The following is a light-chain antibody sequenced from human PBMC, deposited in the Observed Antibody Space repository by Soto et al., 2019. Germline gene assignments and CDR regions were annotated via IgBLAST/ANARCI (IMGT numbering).Light chain of an antibody. Sequence: EIVLGRAPGTVCVSPGERATLSCRASQSVSSNYLAWYQLKPGQAPRLLIYDASTRATGIPDRVSGSGSGTNFTLTISRLEPEDFAVYSCHQYGRSPRTFGQGTRLEIK. CDR2: DAS. V-gene: IGKV3-20*01. J-gene: IGKJ5*01. CDR3: HQYGRSPRT. CDR1: QSVSSNY.